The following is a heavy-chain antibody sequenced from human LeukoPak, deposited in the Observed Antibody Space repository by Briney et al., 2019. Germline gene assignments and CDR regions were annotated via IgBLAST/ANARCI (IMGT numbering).Heavy chain of an antibody. J-gene: IGHJ4*02. Sequence: ASVKVSCKASGYTFTGYYMHWVRQAPGQGLEWMGWINPNSGGTNYAQEFQGRVTMTRDTSISTAYMELSRLRSDDTAVYYCARVPFYQYYFDYWGQGTLVTVSS. CDR1: GYTFTGYY. D-gene: IGHD2-2*01. CDR3: ARVPFYQYYFDY. V-gene: IGHV1-2*02. CDR2: INPNSGGT.